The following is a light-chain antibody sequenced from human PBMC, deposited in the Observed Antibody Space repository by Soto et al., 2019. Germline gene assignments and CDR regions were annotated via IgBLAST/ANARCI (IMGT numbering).Light chain of an antibody. CDR3: LQHFNFSWT. CDR2: DAF. Sequence: AIHMTQSPSSLSASVGDRVTITCRASQGIRNDLAWYQKKPGKAPTLLIFDAFNLESGVPSRSSVGGSGTDRTLTITILQPEAFATDDCLQHFNFSWTFGQGTKVDIK. CDR1: QGIRND. J-gene: IGKJ1*01. V-gene: IGKV1-6*01.